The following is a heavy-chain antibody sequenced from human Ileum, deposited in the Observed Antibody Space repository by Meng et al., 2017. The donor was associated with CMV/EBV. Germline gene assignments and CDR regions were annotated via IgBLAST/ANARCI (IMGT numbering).Heavy chain of an antibody. D-gene: IGHD3-10*01. Sequence: QVPLQRSGPGLVKPSGTLSLTCSVFGASIASYYWVWIRPAAGKGLEFIGRMRPSGNIDYNLSLMSRVTMSVDTSKNHLSLNLKSVTAADTAVYYCVRAAARGVPVDHWGQGMLVTVSS. V-gene: IGHV4-4*07. CDR1: GASIASYY. CDR2: MRPSGNI. J-gene: IGHJ4*02. CDR3: VRAAARGVPVDH.